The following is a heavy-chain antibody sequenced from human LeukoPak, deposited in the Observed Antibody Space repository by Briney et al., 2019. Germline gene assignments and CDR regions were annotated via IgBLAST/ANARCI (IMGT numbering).Heavy chain of an antibody. V-gene: IGHV3-15*01. D-gene: IGHD3-10*01. CDR3: TTPSASGSYYYYYGMDV. J-gene: IGHJ6*02. CDR1: GFTFSNAW. Sequence: PGGSLRLSCAASGFTFSNAWMSWVRQAPGKGLEWVGRIKSKTDGGTTDYAAPVKGRFTISRDDSKNTLYLQMNSLKTEDTAVYYCTTPSASGSYYYYYGMDVWGQGTTVTVSS. CDR2: IKSKTDGGTT.